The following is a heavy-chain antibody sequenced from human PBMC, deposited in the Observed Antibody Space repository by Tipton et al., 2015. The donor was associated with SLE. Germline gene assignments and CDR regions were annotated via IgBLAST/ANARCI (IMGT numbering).Heavy chain of an antibody. CDR3: RLIAITSLFDY. Sequence: TLSLTCTVSGGSISSSSYYWGWIRQPPGKGLEWIGSIYYSGSTYYNPSLKSRVTISVATSKNQFSLKLSSVTAADTAVYYCRLIAITSLFDYWGQGTLVTVSS. J-gene: IGHJ4*02. V-gene: IGHV4-39*07. D-gene: IGHD2-21*01. CDR2: IYYSGST. CDR1: GGSISSSSYY.